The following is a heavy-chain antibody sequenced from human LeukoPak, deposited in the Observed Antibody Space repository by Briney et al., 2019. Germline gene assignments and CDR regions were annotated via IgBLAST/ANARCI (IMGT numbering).Heavy chain of an antibody. CDR1: GFTLSSYA. CDR3: ARAYGGYAPRPCDY. V-gene: IGHV3-30*04. D-gene: IGHD5-12*01. CDR2: ISYDGSNK. J-gene: IGHJ4*02. Sequence: GGSLRLSCAASGFTLSSYAMHRVRQAPGKGLEWVAVISYDGSNKYYADSVKGRFTISRDNSKNTLYLQMNSLRAEDTAVYYCARAYGGYAPRPCDYWGQGTLVTVSS.